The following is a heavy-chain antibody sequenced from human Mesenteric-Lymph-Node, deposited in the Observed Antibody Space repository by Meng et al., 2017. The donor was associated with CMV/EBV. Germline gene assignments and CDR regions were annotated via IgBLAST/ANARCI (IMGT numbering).Heavy chain of an antibody. D-gene: IGHD4-17*01. J-gene: IGHJ4*02. CDR3: ASTGETTVTTDY. CDR2: INHSGST. V-gene: IGHV4-34*01. CDR1: GGSFSRYY. Sequence: CAVYGGSFSRYYWSWIRQPPGKGLEWIGEINHSGSTNYNPSLKSRVTISVDTSKNQFSLKLSSVTAADTAVYYCASTGETTVTTDYWGQGTLVTVSS.